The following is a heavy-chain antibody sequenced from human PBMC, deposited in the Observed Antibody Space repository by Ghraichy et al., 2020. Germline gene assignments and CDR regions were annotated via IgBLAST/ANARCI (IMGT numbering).Heavy chain of an antibody. CDR2: IHTGGST. Sequence: LTCAASGLTVSANYMVWVRQAPGKGLECVSVIHTGGSTYYADSVKGRFTISRDHSKNMLYLHMNSLRAEDTALYFCARDMYCTGTTCFSNGMDVWGQGTTVTVSS. D-gene: IGHD2-8*02. J-gene: IGHJ6*02. CDR3: ARDMYCTGTTCFSNGMDV. V-gene: IGHV3-66*01. CDR1: GLTVSANY.